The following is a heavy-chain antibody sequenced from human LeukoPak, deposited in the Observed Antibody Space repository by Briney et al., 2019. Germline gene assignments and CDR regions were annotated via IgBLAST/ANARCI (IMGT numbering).Heavy chain of an antibody. CDR2: ICAYNGNT. D-gene: IGHD3-16*01. CDR1: GYTFTSYG. J-gene: IGHJ4*02. CDR3: ARWASIGGSYYDY. Sequence: ASVKVSCKASGYTFTSYGISRVRHAPGQGLEWMGLICAYNGNTNYAQKLQGRVTMTTDTSTSTAYIVLRSLRSDDTAVYYCARWASIGGSYYDYWGQGTLVTVSS. V-gene: IGHV1-18*01.